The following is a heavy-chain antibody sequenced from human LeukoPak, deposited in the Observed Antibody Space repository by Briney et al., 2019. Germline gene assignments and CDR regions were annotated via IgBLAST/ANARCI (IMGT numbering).Heavy chain of an antibody. Sequence: GGSLRLSCAASGFTFSSYWMSWVRQAPGKGLEWVANIKQDGSEKYYVDSVKGRFTISRDNAKNSLYLQMNSLRAEDTAVYYCARSRVYGGNIFDYWGQGTLVTVSS. CDR3: ARSRVYGGNIFDY. CDR2: IKQDGSEK. V-gene: IGHV3-7*01. D-gene: IGHD4-23*01. CDR1: GFTFSSYW. J-gene: IGHJ4*02.